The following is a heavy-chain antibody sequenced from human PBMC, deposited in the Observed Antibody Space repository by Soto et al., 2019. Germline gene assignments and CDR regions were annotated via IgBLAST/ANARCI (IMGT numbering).Heavy chain of an antibody. V-gene: IGHV3-30*18. D-gene: IGHD3-10*01. J-gene: IGHJ4*02. CDR2: ISYDGSNK. CDR1: GFTFSSYG. CDR3: AKHCFGSGRYYARFEY. Sequence: QVQLVESGGGVVQPGTSLRLSCAASGFTFSSYGMHWVRQAPGKGLEWVAVISYDGSNKYYADSVKGRFTISRDNSKNRLYLQMNTLRPEDTAVYYCAKHCFGSGRYYARFEYWGQGTLVTVSP.